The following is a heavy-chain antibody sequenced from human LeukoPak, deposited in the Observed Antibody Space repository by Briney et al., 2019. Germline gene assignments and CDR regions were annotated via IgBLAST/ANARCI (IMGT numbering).Heavy chain of an antibody. Sequence: SDSLSLTCTVSGGSISSYYRSCIRQPAGRGLEWIVRINTSGSSNYNHSLKGRVTMSVDTSKNQFSLKLSSVTAADTAVYYCARAVSHIVVVPAAFDLWGRGTLVTVSS. CDR2: INTSGSS. J-gene: IGHJ2*01. CDR1: GGSISSYY. CDR3: ARAVSHIVVVPAAFDL. V-gene: IGHV4-4*07. D-gene: IGHD2-2*01.